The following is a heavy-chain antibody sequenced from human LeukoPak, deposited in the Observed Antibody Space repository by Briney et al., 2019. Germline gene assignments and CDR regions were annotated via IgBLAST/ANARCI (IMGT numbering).Heavy chain of an antibody. J-gene: IGHJ4*02. D-gene: IGHD3-10*01. CDR2: INPNSGGT. Sequence: ASVKVSCKASGYTFTGYYMHWVRQAPGQGLEWMGWINPNSGGTNYAQKFQGKVTMTRDTSISTAYMELSRLRSDDTAVYYCARDWITMVRGVLDWGQGTLVTVSS. CDR1: GYTFTGYY. V-gene: IGHV1-2*02. CDR3: ARDWITMVRGVLD.